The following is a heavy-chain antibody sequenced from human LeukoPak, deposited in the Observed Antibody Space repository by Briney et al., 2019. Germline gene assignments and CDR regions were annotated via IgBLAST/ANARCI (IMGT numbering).Heavy chain of an antibody. CDR2: IYHSGST. Sequence: SETLSLTCAVSGYSISSGYYWGWIRQPPGKGLEWFGSIYHSGSTYYNPSLKSRVTISVDTSKNQFSLKPTSVTAADTAVYYCARLGTACSSTSCYFDWFDPWGQGTLVTVSS. J-gene: IGHJ5*02. D-gene: IGHD2-2*01. CDR1: GYSISSGYY. V-gene: IGHV4-38-2*01. CDR3: ARLGTACSSTSCYFDWFDP.